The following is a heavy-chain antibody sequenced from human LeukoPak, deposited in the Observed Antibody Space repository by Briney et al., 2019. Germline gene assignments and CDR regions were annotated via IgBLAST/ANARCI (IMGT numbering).Heavy chain of an antibody. Sequence: ASVKVSCKASGGTFSSYAISWVRQAPGQGLEWMGRIIPILGIANYAQKFQGRVTITADKSTSTAYMELSSLRSEDTAVYYCASIAAHDNYDYWGQGTLVTVSS. J-gene: IGHJ4*02. CDR1: GGTFSSYA. V-gene: IGHV1-69*04. CDR2: IIPILGIA. D-gene: IGHD6-6*01. CDR3: ASIAAHDNYDY.